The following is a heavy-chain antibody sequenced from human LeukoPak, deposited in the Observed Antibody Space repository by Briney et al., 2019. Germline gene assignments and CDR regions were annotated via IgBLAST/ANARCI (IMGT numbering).Heavy chain of an antibody. J-gene: IGHJ4*02. Sequence: GGSLRLSCAASGFTVSSSYMSWVRQAPGKGLEWVSVIYSGGSTYYADSVKGRFTISRDNSNNTLYLQMNSLRAEDTAVYYCASYSSGWYAVRYWGQGTLVTVSS. CDR1: GFTVSSSY. D-gene: IGHD6-19*01. V-gene: IGHV3-53*01. CDR2: IYSGGST. CDR3: ASYSSGWYAVRY.